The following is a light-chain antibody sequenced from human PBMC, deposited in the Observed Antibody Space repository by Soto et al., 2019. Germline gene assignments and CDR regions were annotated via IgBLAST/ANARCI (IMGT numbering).Light chain of an antibody. J-gene: IGKJ2*01. CDR3: QETFSLPYT. Sequence: IQMTQSPSSLSASVGDRVTVNCRTSENSPSYVSWFQQRPGKAPILLIYSASTLNSGVSSRFSGNGAGSSFTLTVERVHAADVATHSWQETFSLPYTFGHRTKVEI. V-gene: IGKV1-39*01. CDR2: SAS. CDR1: ENSPSY.